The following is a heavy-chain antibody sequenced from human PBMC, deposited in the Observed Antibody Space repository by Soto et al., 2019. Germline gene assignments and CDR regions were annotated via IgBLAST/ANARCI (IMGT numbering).Heavy chain of an antibody. Sequence: PGGSLRLSCAVSGFTFSSYAMSWVRQAPGKGLEWVSVISGSGINIYYADSVKGRFTISRDNSKNTLYLQMSSLRVEDTALYYCAKVPNSGSYFGWLDPWGQGTLVTVSS. CDR1: GFTFSSYA. CDR2: ISGSGINI. D-gene: IGHD1-26*01. J-gene: IGHJ5*02. V-gene: IGHV3-23*01. CDR3: AKVPNSGSYFGWLDP.